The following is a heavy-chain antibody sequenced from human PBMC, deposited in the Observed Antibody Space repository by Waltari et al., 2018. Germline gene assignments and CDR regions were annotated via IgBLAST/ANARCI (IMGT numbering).Heavy chain of an antibody. CDR2: MTPNSGNT. Sequence: QVQLVQSGAEVKNPGASVKVSCKASGYTFTSSDNNWVRQATGQGLEWMGWMTPNSGNTGYAQKFQGRVTMTRNTSISTAYMELSSLRSEDTAVYYCARGGGSGSYRGLDAFDIWGQGTMVTVSS. CDR3: ARGGGSGSYRGLDAFDI. D-gene: IGHD3-10*01. J-gene: IGHJ3*02. V-gene: IGHV1-8*01. CDR1: GYTFTSSD.